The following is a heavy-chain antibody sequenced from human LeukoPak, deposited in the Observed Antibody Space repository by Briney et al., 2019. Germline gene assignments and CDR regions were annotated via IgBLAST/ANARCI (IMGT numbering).Heavy chain of an antibody. CDR3: ARRAIRLITGTTGDARMIDY. J-gene: IGHJ4*02. CDR2: IYTSGST. D-gene: IGHD1-7*01. CDR1: GGSISSGSYY. V-gene: IGHV4-61*02. Sequence: PSQTLSLTCTVSGGSISSGSYYWSWIRQPAGKGLEWIGRIYTSGSTNYNPSLKSRVTISVDTSKNQFSLKLSSVTAADTAVYYCARRAIRLITGTTGDARMIDYWGQGTLVTVSS.